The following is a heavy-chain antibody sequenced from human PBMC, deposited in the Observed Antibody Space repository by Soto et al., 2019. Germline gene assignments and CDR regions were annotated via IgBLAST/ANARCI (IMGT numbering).Heavy chain of an antibody. Sequence: QVQLQESGPGLVKPSETLSLTCTVSGGSISSYYWSWIRQPPGKGLEWIGYIYYSGSTNYNPSLKSRVTISVDTSKNQFSLKLSSVTAADTAVYYCACSGEGYDYIWGSYRYTGVFDYWGQGTLVTVSS. CDR3: ACSGEGYDYIWGSYRYTGVFDY. J-gene: IGHJ4*02. D-gene: IGHD3-16*02. CDR1: GGSISSYY. V-gene: IGHV4-59*01. CDR2: IYYSGST.